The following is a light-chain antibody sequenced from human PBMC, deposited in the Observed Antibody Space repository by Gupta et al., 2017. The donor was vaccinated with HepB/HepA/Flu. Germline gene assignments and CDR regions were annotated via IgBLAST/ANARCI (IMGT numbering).Light chain of an antibody. V-gene: IGLV2-23*02. CDR1: SSDVGGYDL. CDR2: EVD. Sequence: QSALTQPASVSGSPGQSITISCTGTSSDVGGYDLVYWYQQRPGKAPKRLMFEVDKRPAGVSNRFSASKSGNMASPTTSGLQAEEEADYYCCSSAGWHNSLVFGAGTTLTVL. J-gene: IGLJ1*01. CDR3: CSSAGWHNSLV.